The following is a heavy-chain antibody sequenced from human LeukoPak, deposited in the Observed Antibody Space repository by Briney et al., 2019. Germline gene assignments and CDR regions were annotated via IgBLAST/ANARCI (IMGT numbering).Heavy chain of an antibody. CDR1: RLTLISYG. Sequence: GGSLRLSCAAPRLTLISYGIQWVRQAPGKGLEWVAVMSYDGTNKYYADSVKGRFTISRDNSKNTLYLQMNSLRAEDTAVYYCVKGHHNGYYGSHFDYWGQGTLVTVSS. J-gene: IGHJ4*02. V-gene: IGHV3-30*18. CDR2: MSYDGTNK. D-gene: IGHD3-10*01. CDR3: VKGHHNGYYGSHFDY.